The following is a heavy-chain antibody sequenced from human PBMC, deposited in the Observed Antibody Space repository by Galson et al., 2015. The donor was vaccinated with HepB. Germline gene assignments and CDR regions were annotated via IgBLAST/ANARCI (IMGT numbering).Heavy chain of an antibody. CDR2: ISYDGSNK. Sequence: SLRLSCAASGFTFSSYAMHWVRQAPGKGLEWVAVISYDGSNKYYADSVKGRFTISRDNSKNTLYLQMNSLRAEDTAVYYCARDLSAAVASAEYFQHWGQGTLVTVSS. V-gene: IGHV3-30*04. J-gene: IGHJ1*01. CDR1: GFTFSSYA. CDR3: ARDLSAAVASAEYFQH. D-gene: IGHD6-19*01.